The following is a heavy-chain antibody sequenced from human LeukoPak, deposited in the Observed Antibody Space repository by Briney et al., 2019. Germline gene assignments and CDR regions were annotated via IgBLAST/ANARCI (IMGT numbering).Heavy chain of an antibody. Sequence: EASVKVSCKASGGTFSSYAISWVRQAPGQGLEWMGGIIPIFGTANYAQKFQGRVTITADESTSTAYMELSSLRSEDTAVYYCARTGAIAAAVDYWGQGTLVTVSS. J-gene: IGHJ4*02. CDR1: GGTFSSYA. CDR2: IIPIFGTA. V-gene: IGHV1-69*13. D-gene: IGHD6-13*01. CDR3: ARTGAIAAAVDY.